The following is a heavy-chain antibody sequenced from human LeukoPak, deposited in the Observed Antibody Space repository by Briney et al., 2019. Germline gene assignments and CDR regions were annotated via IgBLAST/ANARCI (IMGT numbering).Heavy chain of an antibody. V-gene: IGHV1-46*01. CDR1: GYTFSNYY. J-gene: IGHJ6*02. CDR2: IKPSDGST. CDR3: ARGKGGYSYGSNYYYGMDV. D-gene: IGHD5-18*01. Sequence: ASVKVSCKTSGYTFSNYYLHWVRQAPGQGPEWMGIIKPSDGSTQYPQKFQGRVTMTRNTSISTAYMELSSLRSEDTAVYYCARGKGGYSYGSNYYYGMDVWGQGTTVTVSS.